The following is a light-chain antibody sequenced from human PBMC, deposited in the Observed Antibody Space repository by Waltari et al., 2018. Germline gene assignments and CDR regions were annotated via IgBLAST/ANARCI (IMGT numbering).Light chain of an antibody. J-gene: IGLJ3*02. CDR1: TNDLGSYYY. CDR3: CSYAGSYAWV. V-gene: IGLV2-11*01. CDR2: DVT. Sequence: SALTQPRSVSGSPGQSVTISRTGTTNDLGSYYYVSWYQQHPVKAPKLIILDVTKRPSGVPDRLSGSKAGNTASLTISGLRAEDEAEYCCCSYAGSYAWVFGGGTKLTVV.